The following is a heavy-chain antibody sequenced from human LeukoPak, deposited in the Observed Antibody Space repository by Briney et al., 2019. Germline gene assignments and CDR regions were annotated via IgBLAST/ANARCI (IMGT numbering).Heavy chain of an antibody. Sequence: SQTLSLTCTVSGGSISSGGYYWSWIRQHPGKGLEWIGYIYYSGSTYYNPSLKSRVTISVDTSKNQFSLKLSSVTAADTAVYYCARDSANWGLRGSHYFDYWGQGTLVTVSS. D-gene: IGHD7-27*01. V-gene: IGHV4-31*03. CDR2: IYYSGST. CDR3: ARDSANWGLRGSHYFDY. J-gene: IGHJ4*02. CDR1: GGSISSGGYY.